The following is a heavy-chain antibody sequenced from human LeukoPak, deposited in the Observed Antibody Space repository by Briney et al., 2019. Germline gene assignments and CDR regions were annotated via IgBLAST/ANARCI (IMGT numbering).Heavy chain of an antibody. CDR1: GGTFSSYA. D-gene: IGHD1-26*01. Sequence: ASVKVSCKASGGTFSSYAISWVRQAPGQGLEWMGGIIPIFGTANYAQKFQGRVTITADESTSTAYMELSSPRSEDTAVYYCASSRGRGLPFDYWGQGTLVTVSS. V-gene: IGHV1-69*13. CDR3: ASSRGRGLPFDY. CDR2: IIPIFGTA. J-gene: IGHJ4*02.